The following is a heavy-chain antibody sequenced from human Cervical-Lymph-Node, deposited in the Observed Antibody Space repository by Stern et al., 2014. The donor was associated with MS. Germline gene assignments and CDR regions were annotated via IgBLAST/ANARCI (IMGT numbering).Heavy chain of an antibody. CDR2: ISSSSSSI. J-gene: IGHJ4*02. V-gene: IGHV3-21*01. Sequence: EVQLEESGGGLVKPGGSLRISCAASGFTFSSYSMNWVRQAPGKGLEWVSSISSSSSSIYYADSVNVRFTISRDNAKNSLYLQMNSLRAEDTSVYYCARYQYYYDTSGFDYWGQGTLVTVSS. D-gene: IGHD3-22*01. CDR1: GFTFSSYS. CDR3: ARYQYYYDTSGFDY.